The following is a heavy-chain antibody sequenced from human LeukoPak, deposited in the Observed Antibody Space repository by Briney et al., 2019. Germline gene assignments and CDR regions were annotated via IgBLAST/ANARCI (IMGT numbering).Heavy chain of an antibody. Sequence: SETLSLTCTVSGGSISSYYWNWIRQPPGKGLEWIGYIFYSGNTNYNPSLKSRVTISVDTSKNQFSLKLSSVTAADTAVYYCARLIRDGYNFDYWGQGTLVTVSS. CDR1: GGSISSYY. CDR3: ARLIRDGYNFDY. V-gene: IGHV4-59*08. J-gene: IGHJ4*02. CDR2: IFYSGNT. D-gene: IGHD5-24*01.